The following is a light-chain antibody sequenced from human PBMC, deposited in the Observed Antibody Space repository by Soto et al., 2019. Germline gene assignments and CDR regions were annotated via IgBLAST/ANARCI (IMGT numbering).Light chain of an antibody. Sequence: DIQMTQSPSTLSASVGDRVTIACRASQSISEFLAWYQRKPGKAPELLIYDDSNLETGVPSRFSGSGSVTEFTLTITSLQTDDFASYYCQQYSCYPLTSGGRTMVEIK. CDR2: DDS. CDR1: QSISEF. CDR3: QQYSCYPLT. V-gene: IGKV1-5*01. J-gene: IGKJ4*01.